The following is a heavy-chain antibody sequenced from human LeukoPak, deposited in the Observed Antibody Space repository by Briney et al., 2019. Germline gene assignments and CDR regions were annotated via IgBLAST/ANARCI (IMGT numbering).Heavy chain of an antibody. V-gene: IGHV3-23*01. Sequence: GASLRLSCAASGFTFSSYAMSWVRQAPGKGLEWASGISGSGGRTYCADSVKGRFTISRDNSKNTLYLQMNSLRAEDTAVYYCAKPRYSSSWYWFDPWGQGTLVTVSS. D-gene: IGHD6-13*01. CDR1: GFTFSSYA. CDR2: ISGSGGRT. CDR3: AKPRYSSSWYWFDP. J-gene: IGHJ5*02.